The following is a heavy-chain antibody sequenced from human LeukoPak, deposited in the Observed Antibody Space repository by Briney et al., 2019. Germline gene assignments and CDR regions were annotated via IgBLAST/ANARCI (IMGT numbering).Heavy chain of an antibody. Sequence: GSSVKVSCKASGGTFSSYAISWVRQAPGQGLEWMGGIIPIFGTANYAQKFQGSVTITADESTSTAYMELSSLRSEDTAVYYCARAPYGRKGHCSSTSCFRFYYYYGMDVWGKGTTVTVSS. CDR3: ARAPYGRKGHCSSTSCFRFYYYYGMDV. V-gene: IGHV1-69*01. J-gene: IGHJ6*04. CDR2: IIPIFGTA. D-gene: IGHD2-2*01. CDR1: GGTFSSYA.